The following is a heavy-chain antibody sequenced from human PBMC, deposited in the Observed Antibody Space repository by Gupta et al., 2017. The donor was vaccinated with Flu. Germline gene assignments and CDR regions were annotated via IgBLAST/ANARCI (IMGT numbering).Heavy chain of an antibody. Sequence: QPPGKGLEWIGEINHSGSTNYNPSLKSRVTISVDTSKNQFSLKLSSVTAADTAVYYCARGMRGVTIFGGTRYYYYYGMDVWGQGTTVTVSS. V-gene: IGHV4-34*01. CDR2: INHSGST. J-gene: IGHJ6*02. D-gene: IGHD3-3*01. CDR3: ARGMRGVTIFGGTRYYYYYGMDV.